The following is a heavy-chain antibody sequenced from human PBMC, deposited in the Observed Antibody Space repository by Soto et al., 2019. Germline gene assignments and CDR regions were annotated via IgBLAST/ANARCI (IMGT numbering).Heavy chain of an antibody. Sequence: QVRLQESGPGLVRPSQTLSLTCSVSGDSLTIGGHYWTWIRQHPGKGLEWIGYIYHSGSTYYSPSLKSRVTMSVDTSENQFSLKLTSMTAADTAVYYCAIGGDGFDLWGQGKMVTVSS. J-gene: IGHJ3*01. V-gene: IGHV4-31*03. CDR3: AIGGDGFDL. CDR2: IYHSGST. CDR1: GDSLTIGGHY.